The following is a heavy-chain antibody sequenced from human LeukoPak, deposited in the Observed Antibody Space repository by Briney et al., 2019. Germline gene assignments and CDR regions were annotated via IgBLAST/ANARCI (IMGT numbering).Heavy chain of an antibody. Sequence: GASVKVSCKASGYTFTAYYIHWVRQAPGQGFEWMGWINPNNGGTNYAQKFQGRVSMTRDTSISTAYMELRSLRSDDTAVYYCARDTRRFEDYWGQGTLVTVSS. CDR2: INPNNGGT. D-gene: IGHD3-10*01. CDR1: GYTFTAYY. J-gene: IGHJ4*02. V-gene: IGHV1-2*02. CDR3: ARDTRRFEDY.